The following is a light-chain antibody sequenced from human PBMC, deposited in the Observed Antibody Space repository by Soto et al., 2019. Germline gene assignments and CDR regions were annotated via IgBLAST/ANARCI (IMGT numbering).Light chain of an antibody. Sequence: DIVMTQSPLSLPVTPGEPASISCSSSQSLLQSNGYNYLDWYLQKPGQSPQLLIYFGSYRASGVPDRFSGGVSGTDFTLKIRRVEAEDVGVYYCMQSQQSPPTFGHGTKVEI. CDR1: QSLLQSNGYNY. CDR2: FGS. CDR3: MQSQQSPPT. J-gene: IGKJ1*01. V-gene: IGKV2-28*01.